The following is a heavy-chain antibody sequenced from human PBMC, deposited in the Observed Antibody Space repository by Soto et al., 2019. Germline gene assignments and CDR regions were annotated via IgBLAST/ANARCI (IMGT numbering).Heavy chain of an antibody. CDR2: IYYGGNT. CDR1: GGSISTSSYY. V-gene: IGHV4-39*02. CDR3: ARVGATRGSWFDA. D-gene: IGHD1-26*01. J-gene: IGHJ5*02. Sequence: SEALSLTCTVSGGSISTSSYYWGWIRQPPGKGLEWIGYIYYGGNTYYNSSLKSRLIMSVDTSKNHFSLKLNSVTAADTAVYHCARVGATRGSWFDAWGQGTLVTVSS.